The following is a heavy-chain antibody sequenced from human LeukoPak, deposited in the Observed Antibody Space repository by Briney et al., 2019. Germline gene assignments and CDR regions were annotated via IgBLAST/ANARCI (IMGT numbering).Heavy chain of an antibody. V-gene: IGHV1-69*05. Sequence: SVKVSCKASGGTFSSYAISWVRQAPGQGPEWMGRIIPIFGTANYAQKFQGRVTITTDESTSTAYMELSSLRSEDTAVYYCATADSSGWEGYFDYWGQGTLVTVSS. CDR1: GGTFSSYA. J-gene: IGHJ4*02. CDR2: IIPIFGTA. CDR3: ATADSSGWEGYFDY. D-gene: IGHD6-19*01.